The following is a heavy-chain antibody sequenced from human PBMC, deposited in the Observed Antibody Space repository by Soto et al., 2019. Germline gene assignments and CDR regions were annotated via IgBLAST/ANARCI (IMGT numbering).Heavy chain of an antibody. Sequence: QVQLVESGGGVVQPVRSLRLSCAASGFTFSSYGMHWVRQAPGKGLEWVALVWYDGGNKYYVDSVKGRFTISRDNSKNTLYLEMNSLRDEDTAVYYCVRAAGYSGYDYVYYYGMDVWGQGTTVTVSS. J-gene: IGHJ6*02. CDR3: VRAAGYSGYDYVYYYGMDV. CDR2: VWYDGGNK. V-gene: IGHV3-33*01. D-gene: IGHD5-12*01. CDR1: GFTFSSYG.